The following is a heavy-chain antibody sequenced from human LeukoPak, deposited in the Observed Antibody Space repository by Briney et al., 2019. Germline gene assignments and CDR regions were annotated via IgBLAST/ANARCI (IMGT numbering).Heavy chain of an antibody. CDR1: GGSFSGYY. J-gene: IGHJ1*01. D-gene: IGHD3-16*02. Sequence: SETLSLSCAVYGGSFSGYYWSWIRQPPGKGLEWIGEINHSGSTNYSPSLKSRVTISVDTSKNQFSLKLSSVTAADTAVYYCARGLYHDTIFQHWGQGTLVTVSS. V-gene: IGHV4-34*01. CDR3: ARGLYHDTIFQH. CDR2: INHSGST.